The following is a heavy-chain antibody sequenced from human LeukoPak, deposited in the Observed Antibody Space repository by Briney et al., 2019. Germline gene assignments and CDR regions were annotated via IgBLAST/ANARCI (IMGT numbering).Heavy chain of an antibody. D-gene: IGHD5-24*01. CDR2: ISYDGSNK. V-gene: IGHV3-30*04. Sequence: GGSLRLSCAASGFTFSSYAMHWVRQAPGKGLEWVAVISYDGSNKYYADSVKGRFTISRDNSKNTLYLQMNSLRAEDTAVYYCARDPTGRDGYKSLDYWGQGTLVTVPS. J-gene: IGHJ4*02. CDR1: GFTFSSYA. CDR3: ARDPTGRDGYKSLDY.